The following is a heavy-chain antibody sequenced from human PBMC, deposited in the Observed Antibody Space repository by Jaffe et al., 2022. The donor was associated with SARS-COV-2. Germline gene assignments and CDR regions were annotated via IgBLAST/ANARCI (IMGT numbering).Heavy chain of an antibody. Sequence: EVQLVESGGGLVKPGGSLRLSCAASGFTFSSYSMNWVRQAPGKGLEWVSSISSSSSYIYYADSVKGRFTISRDNAKNSLYLQMNSLRAEDTAVYYCARGRSWELHTSYFDYWGQGTLVTVSS. CDR1: GFTFSSYS. J-gene: IGHJ4*02. D-gene: IGHD1-26*01. CDR3: ARGRSWELHTSYFDY. V-gene: IGHV3-21*01. CDR2: ISSSSSYI.